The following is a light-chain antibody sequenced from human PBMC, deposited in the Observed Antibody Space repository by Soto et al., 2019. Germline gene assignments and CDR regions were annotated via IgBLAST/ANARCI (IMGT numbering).Light chain of an antibody. J-gene: IGKJ2*01. CDR1: QSVSGGY. Sequence: VLTDRKGTLSGSRVDLGGRSYMASQSVSGGYLAWYQQRPGQAPRLLIYGASSRATGIPDRFSGSGSGTDFTLTIRRSQHEDLAAYSCPQHNTWRTCGQGTKVDIK. CDR2: GAS. CDR3: PQHNTWRT. V-gene: IGKV3-20*01.